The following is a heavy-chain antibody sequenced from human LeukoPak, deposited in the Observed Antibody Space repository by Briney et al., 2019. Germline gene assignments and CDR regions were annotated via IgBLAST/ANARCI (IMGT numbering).Heavy chain of an antibody. D-gene: IGHD3-3*01. V-gene: IGHV4-59*01. Sequence: KPSETLSLTCTVSGGSISSYYWSWIRQPPGKGLEWIGYIYYSGSTNYNPSLKSRVTISVDTSKNQFSLKLSSVTAADTAVYYCARVSYYDFWSGYGSKYYFDYWGQGTLVTVSS. CDR3: ARVSYYDFWSGYGSKYYFDY. CDR1: GGSISSYY. CDR2: IYYSGST. J-gene: IGHJ4*02.